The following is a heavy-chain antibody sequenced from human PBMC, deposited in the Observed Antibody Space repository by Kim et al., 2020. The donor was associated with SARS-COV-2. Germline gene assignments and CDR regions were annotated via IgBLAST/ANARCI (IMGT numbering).Heavy chain of an antibody. V-gene: IGHV3-30*02. D-gene: IGHD5-18*01. J-gene: IGHJ3*02. CDR3: AKDGWDTDGALDI. Sequence: YPESGQGRFTTSRDNSKNTRYLQMNSLRAEDTAVYYCAKDGWDTDGALDIWGQGTMVTVSS.